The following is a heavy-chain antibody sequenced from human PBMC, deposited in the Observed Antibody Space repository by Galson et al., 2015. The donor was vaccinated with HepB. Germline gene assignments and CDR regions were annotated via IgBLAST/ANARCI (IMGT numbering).Heavy chain of an antibody. V-gene: IGHV3-23*01. Sequence: SLRLSCAASGFIFTNYGMAWVRQAPGKGLSWISAISGSGDSIYYAESAKGRFTISRDQSKNTLSLQMNNLRADDSGVYYCASEAPDCGGDCYSEYWGQGVLVTVSS. CDR2: ISGSGDSI. D-gene: IGHD2-21*02. CDR1: GFIFTNYG. CDR3: ASEAPDCGGDCYSEY. J-gene: IGHJ4*02.